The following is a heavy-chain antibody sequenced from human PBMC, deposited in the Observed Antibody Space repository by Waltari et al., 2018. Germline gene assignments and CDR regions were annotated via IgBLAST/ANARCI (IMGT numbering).Heavy chain of an antibody. CDR3: ARLLIRGAPRYYFDY. J-gene: IGHJ4*02. CDR1: GGSLSSSRYY. V-gene: IGHV4-39*01. D-gene: IGHD3-10*01. CDR2: IYYSGST. Sequence: QLQLQESGQGLVKPSATLSLTCTVSGGSLSSSRYYWGRMRQPPGKGLEWIGSIYYSGSTYYNPALKSRVTISVDTSKNQFSLKLSSVTAADTAVYYCARLLIRGAPRYYFDYWGQGTLVTVSS.